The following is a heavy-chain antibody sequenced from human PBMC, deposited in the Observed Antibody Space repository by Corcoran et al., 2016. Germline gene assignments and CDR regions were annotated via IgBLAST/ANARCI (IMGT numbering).Heavy chain of an antibody. CDR3: ARASVAVTTRSLRCHWFDP. CDR2: INPSGGST. Sequence: QVQLVQSGAEVKKPGASVKVSCKASGYTFTSYYMHWVRQAPGQGLEWMGIINPSGGSTSYAQKFQGRVTMTRDTSTSTVYMELSSLGSEDTAVYYCARASVAVTTRSLRCHWFDPWGQGTLVTVSS. D-gene: IGHD4-17*01. CDR1: GYTFTSYY. V-gene: IGHV1-46*01. J-gene: IGHJ5*02.